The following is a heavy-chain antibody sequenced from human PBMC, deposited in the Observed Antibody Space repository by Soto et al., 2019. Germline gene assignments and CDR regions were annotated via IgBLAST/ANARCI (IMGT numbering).Heavy chain of an antibody. Sequence: SETLSLTCTVSGGSVSSGIYYWSWIRQPPGKGLEWIGYIYYSVSTNYNPSLKSLVTISVDTSTNQLSLKLSSVTAADTALYYCARDGDGRMTTNPYYHNRMDVSGPGTTVNVSS. CDR3: ARDGDGRMTTNPYYHNRMDV. J-gene: IGHJ6*02. CDR1: GGSVSSGIYY. D-gene: IGHD4-4*01. CDR2: IYYSVST. V-gene: IGHV4-61*01.